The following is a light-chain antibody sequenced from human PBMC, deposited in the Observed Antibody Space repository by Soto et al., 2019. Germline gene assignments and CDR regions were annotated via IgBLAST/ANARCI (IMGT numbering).Light chain of an antibody. J-gene: IGLJ1*01. V-gene: IGLV2-8*01. Sequence: QSALTQPPSASGSPGQSVTISCTGTSSDVGAYNYVSWYQQLPGKAPKLIIYEVSKRPSGVPDRFSVSKSGNTASLTVSGLQAEDEADYYCTSYAGTYSFFYVFGTGTKLTVL. CDR3: TSYAGTYSFFYV. CDR2: EVS. CDR1: SSDVGAYNY.